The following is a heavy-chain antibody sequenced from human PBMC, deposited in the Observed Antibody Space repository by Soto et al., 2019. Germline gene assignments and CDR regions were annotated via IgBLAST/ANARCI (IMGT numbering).Heavy chain of an antibody. V-gene: IGHV3-7*01. CDR2: INQDGSDK. CDR3: ARSCRHTLDP. Sequence: GGSLRLSCTSSGLNFSNQWMTWVRQVSGKGLEWVANINQDGSDKYYAESVKGRFTISRDNVKNLLSLQMNSLRVEDTAVYYCARSCRHTLDPWGQGALVTVSS. D-gene: IGHD3-10*01. J-gene: IGHJ5*02. CDR1: GLNFSNQW.